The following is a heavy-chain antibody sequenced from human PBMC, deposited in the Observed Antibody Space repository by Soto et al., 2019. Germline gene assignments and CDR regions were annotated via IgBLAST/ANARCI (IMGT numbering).Heavy chain of an antibody. J-gene: IGHJ4*02. Sequence: ASVKVSCKASGYTFTSYYMHWVRQAPGQGLEWMGIINPSGGSTSYAQKFQGRVTMTRDTSTSTVYMELSSLRSEDTAVYYCARVSDDRYFDDPFDYWGQGTLVTVSS. CDR1: GYTFTSYY. V-gene: IGHV1-46*03. CDR2: INPSGGST. CDR3: ARVSDDRYFDDPFDY. D-gene: IGHD3-9*01.